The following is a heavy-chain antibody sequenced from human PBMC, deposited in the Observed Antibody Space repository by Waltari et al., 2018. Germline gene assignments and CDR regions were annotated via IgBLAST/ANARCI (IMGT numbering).Heavy chain of an antibody. V-gene: IGHV3-74*01. CDR3: AKDLHWGQSDY. Sequence: EVQLVASGGGLVQPGGSLRLTCAASGFHFSSFWLHWVRQVPGEGLVWVARIKNDGSDSGYADSVKGRFTISRDNAKNTLYLEMNSLRVEDTAVYYCAKDLHWGQSDYWGQGTLVTISS. D-gene: IGHD3-16*01. CDR2: IKNDGSDS. CDR1: GFHFSSFW. J-gene: IGHJ4*02.